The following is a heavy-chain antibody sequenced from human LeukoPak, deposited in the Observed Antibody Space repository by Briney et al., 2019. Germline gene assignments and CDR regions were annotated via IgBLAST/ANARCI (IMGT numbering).Heavy chain of an antibody. Sequence: GGSLRLSCAASGFTFSSYSMNWVRQAPGKGLEWVSSISSSSSYIYYADSVKGRFTISRDNAKNSLYLQMNSLRAEDTAVYYCARDDVNYYDSSGTPFDYWGQGTLVTVSS. D-gene: IGHD3-22*01. V-gene: IGHV3-21*01. CDR3: ARDDVNYYDSSGTPFDY. CDR1: GFTFSSYS. J-gene: IGHJ4*02. CDR2: ISSSSSYI.